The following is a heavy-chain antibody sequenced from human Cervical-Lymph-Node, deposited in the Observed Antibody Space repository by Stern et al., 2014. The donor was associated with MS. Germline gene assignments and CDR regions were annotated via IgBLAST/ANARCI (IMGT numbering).Heavy chain of an antibody. CDR3: ARLDYGGYWFDP. CDR1: GYTFSNYA. CDR2: MHPYNGDT. D-gene: IGHD4-23*01. V-gene: IGHV1-18*01. J-gene: IGHJ5*02. Sequence: QVQLVQSGPEVKKPGASVKVSCKTSGYTFSNYAITWMRQAPGQGLEWMGWMHPYNGDTSYTQKLQGRVTMTTDTSTTTAYMELRSLKSDDTAVYYCARLDYGGYWFDPWGQGTLVTVSS.